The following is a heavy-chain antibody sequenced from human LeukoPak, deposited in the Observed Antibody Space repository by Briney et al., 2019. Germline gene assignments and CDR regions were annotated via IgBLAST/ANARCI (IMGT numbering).Heavy chain of an antibody. CDR3: ARHFPYCGGDCYSRDLAIWGYFDY. CDR1: GFTFSSYA. V-gene: IGHV3-23*01. D-gene: IGHD2-21*02. J-gene: IGHJ4*02. Sequence: GGSLRLSCAASGFTFSSYAMSWVRQAPGKGLEWVSAISGSGGSTYYADSVKGRFTISRDNSKNTLYLQMNSLRAEDTAVYYCARHFPYCGGDCYSRDLAIWGYFDYWGQGTLVTVSS. CDR2: ISGSGGST.